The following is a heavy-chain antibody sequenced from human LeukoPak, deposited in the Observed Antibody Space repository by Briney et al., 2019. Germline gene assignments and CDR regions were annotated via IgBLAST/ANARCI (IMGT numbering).Heavy chain of an antibody. Sequence: GASVKVSCKASGYTFTGYYMHWVRQAPGQGLEWMGWINPNSGGTNYAQKFQGGVTMTRDMSISTAYMELSRLTSDDTAVYFCARGWDSGYDVNWFDPWGQGTLVTVSS. CDR1: GYTFTGYY. CDR2: INPNSGGT. D-gene: IGHD5-12*01. V-gene: IGHV1-2*02. CDR3: ARGWDSGYDVNWFDP. J-gene: IGHJ5*02.